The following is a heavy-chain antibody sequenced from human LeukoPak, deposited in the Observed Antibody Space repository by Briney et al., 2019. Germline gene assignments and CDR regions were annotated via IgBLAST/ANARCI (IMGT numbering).Heavy chain of an antibody. V-gene: IGHV1-2*02. D-gene: IGHD6-19*01. J-gene: IGHJ4*02. Sequence: AASVKVSCKASGYTFTGYYMHWVRQAPGQGLEWVGWINPSSGDTNSAQKFQGRVTLTRDTSISTAYMDLSSLKSDDTAIYYCTRLYPNIAVADAGNCFDSWGQGTLVTVSS. CDR1: GYTFTGYY. CDR3: TRLYPNIAVADAGNCFDS. CDR2: INPSSGDT.